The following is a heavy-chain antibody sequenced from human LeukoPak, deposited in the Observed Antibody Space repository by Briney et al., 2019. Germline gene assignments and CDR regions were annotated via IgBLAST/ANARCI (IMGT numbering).Heavy chain of an antibody. Sequence: GGSLRLSCAASGFTFSSYGMHWVRQAPGKGLEWVANIKQDGSEKYYVDSVKGRFTISRDNAKNSLYLQMNSLRAEDTAVYYCASWGLYDFWSGYSHYYFDYWGQGTLVTVSS. D-gene: IGHD3-3*01. CDR1: GFTFSSYG. V-gene: IGHV3-7*05. CDR3: ASWGLYDFWSGYSHYYFDY. J-gene: IGHJ4*02. CDR2: IKQDGSEK.